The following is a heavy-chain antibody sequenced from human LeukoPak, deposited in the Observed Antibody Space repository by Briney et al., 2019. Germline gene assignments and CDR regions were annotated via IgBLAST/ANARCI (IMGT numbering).Heavy chain of an antibody. Sequence: GGSLRLSCTASGFTLSSHAMHWVRQAPGKGLEWVANIKHDGSDQCYLDSVKGRFTISRDNAKNSLYLQMNSLRAEDTAVYYCARGIATGVDFFDPWGQGTLLTVSS. D-gene: IGHD6-13*01. CDR2: IKHDGSDQ. V-gene: IGHV3-7*01. J-gene: IGHJ5*02. CDR1: GFTLSSHA. CDR3: ARGIATGVDFFDP.